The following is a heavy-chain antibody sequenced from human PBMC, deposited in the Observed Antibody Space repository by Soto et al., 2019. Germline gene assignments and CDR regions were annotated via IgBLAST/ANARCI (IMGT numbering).Heavy chain of an antibody. D-gene: IGHD3-10*01. J-gene: IGHJ6*04. CDR2: IIPILGIA. Sequence: QVQLVQSGAEVKKPGASVKVSCKASGGTFSSYTISGVRQAPGQGLEWMGRIIPILGIANYAQKFQGRVTITADKSRSTAYMELSSLRSEDTAVYYCARSYGSGSYHLDVWGKGTTVTVSS. CDR1: GGTFSSYT. CDR3: ARSYGSGSYHLDV. V-gene: IGHV1-69*02.